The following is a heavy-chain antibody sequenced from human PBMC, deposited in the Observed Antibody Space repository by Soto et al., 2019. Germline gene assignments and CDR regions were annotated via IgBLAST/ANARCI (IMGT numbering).Heavy chain of an antibody. Sequence: PGGSLRLSCAASGFTFRSFTMNWVRQAPGKGLEWVPTISSNSAYIYYTDALRGRFTISRDNAKNSLHLQMNSLRAEDTAVYYCTRDASRDSSARGWFAPWGPGTLVTVSS. V-gene: IGHV3-21*01. J-gene: IGHJ5*02. CDR1: GFTFRSFT. CDR2: ISSNSAYI. CDR3: TRDASRDSSARGWFAP. D-gene: IGHD6-13*01.